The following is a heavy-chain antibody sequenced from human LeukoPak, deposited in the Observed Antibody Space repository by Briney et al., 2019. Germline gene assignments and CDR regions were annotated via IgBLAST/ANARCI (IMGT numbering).Heavy chain of an antibody. CDR3: ARDIPYDFWSGYYSIYNWFDP. Sequence: GGSLRLSCAASGFTFSSYWMSWVRQAPGKGLEWVANIKQDGSEKYYVDSVKGRFTISRDNAKNSLYLQMNSLRAEDTAVYYCARDIPYDFWSGYYSIYNWFDPWGQGTLVTVTS. J-gene: IGHJ5*02. CDR2: IKQDGSEK. CDR1: GFTFSSYW. V-gene: IGHV3-7*01. D-gene: IGHD3-3*01.